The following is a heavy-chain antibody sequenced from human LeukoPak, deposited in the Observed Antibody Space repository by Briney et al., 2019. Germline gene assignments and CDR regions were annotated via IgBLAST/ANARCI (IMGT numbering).Heavy chain of an antibody. CDR1: DSSVTTTYF. CDR3: ARDNHDYYYYTIGV. V-gene: IGHV4-38-2*02. CDR2: VSQSGST. J-gene: IGHJ6*03. Sequence: MSSETLSLTCTVSDSSVTTTYFWGWIRQPPGKGLEGIGSVSQSGSTYYNPSLMSRVTISVDTPKNQFSLKLTSVTAADTAVYYCARDNHDYYYYTIGVWGKGTTVTVSS.